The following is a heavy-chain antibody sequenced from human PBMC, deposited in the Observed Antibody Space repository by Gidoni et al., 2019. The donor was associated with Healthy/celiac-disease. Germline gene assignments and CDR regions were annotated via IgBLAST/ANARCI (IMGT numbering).Heavy chain of an antibody. Sequence: GAEVKKPGASVKVSCKASGYTFTGYYMHWVRQAPGQGLEWMGWINPNSGGTNYAQKFQGRVTMTRDTSISTAYMELSRLRSDDTAVYYCARWPLERDDYGDYGEGYYGMDVWGQGTTVTVSS. CDR2: INPNSGGT. V-gene: IGHV1-2*02. CDR3: ARWPLERDDYGDYGEGYYGMDV. D-gene: IGHD4-17*01. CDR1: GYTFTGYY. J-gene: IGHJ6*02.